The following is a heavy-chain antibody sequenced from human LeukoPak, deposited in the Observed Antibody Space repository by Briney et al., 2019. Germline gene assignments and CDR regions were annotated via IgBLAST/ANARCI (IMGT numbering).Heavy chain of an antibody. CDR1: GGSISGYY. CDR2: INYSGST. D-gene: IGHD3-22*01. CDR3: ARDALPYYDSSGYYKTHDAFDI. Sequence: SETLSLTCTVSGGSISGYYWSWIRQPPGKGLEWIGNINYSGSTNYNPSLKSRVTISVDTSKNQFSLKMSSVTAADTAVYYCARDALPYYDSSGYYKTHDAFDIWGQGTTVTVSS. V-gene: IGHV4-59*01. J-gene: IGHJ3*02.